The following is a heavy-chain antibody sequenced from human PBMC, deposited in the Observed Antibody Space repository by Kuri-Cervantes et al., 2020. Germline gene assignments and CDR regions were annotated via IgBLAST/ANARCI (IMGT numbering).Heavy chain of an antibody. Sequence: GESLKISCAASGFTFSSYAMHWVRQAPGKGLEWVAVISYDGSNKYYADSVKGRFTISRDNSKNTLYLQMNSLRAEDTAVYYCAKDLYSGSYHSDAFDIWGQGTMVTVSS. CDR3: AKDLYSGSYHSDAFDI. J-gene: IGHJ3*02. CDR2: ISYDGSNK. D-gene: IGHD1-26*01. CDR1: GFTFSSYA. V-gene: IGHV3-30*07.